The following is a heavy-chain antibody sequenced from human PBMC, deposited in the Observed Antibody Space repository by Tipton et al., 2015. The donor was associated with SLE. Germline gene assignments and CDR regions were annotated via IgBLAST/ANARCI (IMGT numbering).Heavy chain of an antibody. CDR2: INAGNGNT. D-gene: IGHD6-13*01. J-gene: IGHJ3*02. Sequence: QLVQSGPEVKKPGASVKVSCKAFGYTFTSYAMHWVRQDPGQRLEWMGWINAGNGNTKYSQKFQGRVTITRDTSASTAYMELSSLRSEDTAVYYCARARIAAAAGAFDIWGQGTMVTVSS. CDR3: ARARIAAAAGAFDI. CDR1: GYTFTSYA. V-gene: IGHV1-3*01.